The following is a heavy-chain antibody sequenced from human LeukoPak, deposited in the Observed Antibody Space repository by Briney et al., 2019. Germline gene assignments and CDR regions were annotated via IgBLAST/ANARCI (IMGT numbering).Heavy chain of an antibody. D-gene: IGHD6-19*01. V-gene: IGHV1-18*01. CDR3: ARGLQENLAWLTAFSAFDI. Sequence: ASVKVSCKTSGYTFTSYGISWVRQAPGQGLEWMGWISAYNGNTNYAQKVQGRVTMTTDTSTSTAYMELRSLRSDDTAVYYCARGLQENLAWLTAFSAFDIWGQGTMVTVSS. CDR2: ISAYNGNT. J-gene: IGHJ3*02. CDR1: GYTFTSYG.